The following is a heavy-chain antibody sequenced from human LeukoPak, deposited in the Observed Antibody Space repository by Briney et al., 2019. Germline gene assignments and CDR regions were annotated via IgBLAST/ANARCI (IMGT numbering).Heavy chain of an antibody. CDR3: ARELPREVTLDY. V-gene: IGHV3-7*01. D-gene: IGHD2-21*02. J-gene: IGHJ4*01. CDR2: INQGGSDK. Sequence: PGGSLRLSCAASGFTFSGHWMSWVRQAPGKGLEWVANINQGGSDKYYVDSVKGRFTISRDNANNLLYLQMNSLRGEDTAVYYCARELPREVTLDYWGQGTLVTVSS. CDR1: GFTFSGHW.